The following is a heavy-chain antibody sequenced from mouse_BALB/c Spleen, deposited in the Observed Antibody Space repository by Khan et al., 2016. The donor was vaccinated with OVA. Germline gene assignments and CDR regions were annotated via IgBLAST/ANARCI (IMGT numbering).Heavy chain of an antibody. CDR3: ARGVGYDWYFDV. J-gene: IGHJ1*01. V-gene: IGHV3-1*02. CDR1: DYSITSGYS. D-gene: IGHD2-2*01. Sequence: EVQLQESGPDLVKPSQSLSLTCTVTDYSITSGYSWHWIRQFPGNKLEWMAYIHYSGRTNYNPSLKSRISITRDTSKNQFFLQFNSVTTADTATYFCARGVGYDWYFDVWGAGTTVTVSS. CDR2: IHYSGRT.